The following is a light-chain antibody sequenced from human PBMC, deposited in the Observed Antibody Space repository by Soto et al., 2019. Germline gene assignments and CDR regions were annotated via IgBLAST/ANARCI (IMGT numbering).Light chain of an antibody. CDR1: NSNIGINP. Sequence: QAVVTQPPSASGTPGQSVIFSCSGSNSNIGINPVTWYQQLPGTAPKLVIYDNNQRPSGVPYRFSGSKSGTSASLAISGLQSEDEADYYCAAWDDSLDAAVFGGGTKLTVL. V-gene: IGLV1-44*01. CDR3: AAWDDSLDAAV. J-gene: IGLJ7*01. CDR2: DNN.